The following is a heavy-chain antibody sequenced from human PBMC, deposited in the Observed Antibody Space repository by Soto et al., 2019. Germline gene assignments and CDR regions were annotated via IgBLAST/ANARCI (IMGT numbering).Heavy chain of an antibody. CDR3: ARENTVTRWFDP. Sequence: EEQLVESGGGLVKPGGSLRLSCAGSGFTFSSYSMNWVRQAPGKGLEWVSSISGYSSHMYYGDSVKGRFTISRDNGRNSLFLQMNSLRVEETAIYYCARENTVTRWFDPWGQGTLVIVSS. CDR1: GFTFSSYS. V-gene: IGHV3-21*02. CDR2: ISGYSSHM. D-gene: IGHD4-17*01. J-gene: IGHJ5*02.